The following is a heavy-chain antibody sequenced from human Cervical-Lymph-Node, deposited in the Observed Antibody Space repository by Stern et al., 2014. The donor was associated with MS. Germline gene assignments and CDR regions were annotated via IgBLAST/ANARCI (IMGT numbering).Heavy chain of an antibody. V-gene: IGHV3-33*01. CDR3: ARGHIPYAYNYLFDY. D-gene: IGHD5-24*01. Sequence: VHLVESGGGVVQPGTSLRLSCAASGFTFRSYGMHWVRQAPGKGLEWVALVWYDGSTAYYRNSGKGRFTISRDNSNNTLFLQMNSLTAEDTAVYYCARGHIPYAYNYLFDYWGQGTLVTVSS. CDR2: VWYDGSTA. J-gene: IGHJ4*02. CDR1: GFTFRSYG.